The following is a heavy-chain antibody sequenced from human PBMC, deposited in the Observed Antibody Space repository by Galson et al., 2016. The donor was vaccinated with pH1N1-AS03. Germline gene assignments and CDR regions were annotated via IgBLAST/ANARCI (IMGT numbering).Heavy chain of an antibody. Sequence: SLRLSCAASGFPFSGYSMNWVRQAPGKGLEWVSFISTSSSSIYYADSVKGRFNISRDNAQNLLYRQKNSLRDEDTAVYYCARDGPPQGISVAGSFDFWGQGTLVTVSS. J-gene: IGHJ4*02. V-gene: IGHV3-21*01. D-gene: IGHD6-19*01. CDR2: ISTSSSSI. CDR3: ARDGPPQGISVAGSFDF. CDR1: GFPFSGYS.